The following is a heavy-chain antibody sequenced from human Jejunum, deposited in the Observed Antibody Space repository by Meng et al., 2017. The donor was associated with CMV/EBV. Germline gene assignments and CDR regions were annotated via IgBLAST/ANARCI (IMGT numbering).Heavy chain of an antibody. V-gene: IGHV4-39*07. CDR2: MYYDGSQ. J-gene: IGHJ5*01. D-gene: IGHD1-14*01. Sequence: SGGFLSSSSNYWGWVRQPPGKGLEWIGSMYYDGSQYYNPSLKSRVSIFADLSRNQFSLRLASVSAADTAMYYCAFMRGQPRRNHFDFWGPGTLVTVSS. CDR3: AFMRGQPRRNHFDF. CDR1: GGFLSSSSNY.